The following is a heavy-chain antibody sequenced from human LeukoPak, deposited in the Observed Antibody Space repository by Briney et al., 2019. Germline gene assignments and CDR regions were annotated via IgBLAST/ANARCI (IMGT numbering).Heavy chain of an antibody. CDR2: ISGSGGST. V-gene: IGHV3-23*01. Sequence: GGSLRLSCAASGFTFSSYAMSWVRQAPGKGLGWVSAISGSGGSTYYADSVKGRFTISRDNSKNTLYLQMNSLRAEDTAVYYCAKVGLRYYYMDVWGKGTTVTVSS. J-gene: IGHJ6*03. CDR1: GFTFSSYA. CDR3: AKVGLRYYYMDV.